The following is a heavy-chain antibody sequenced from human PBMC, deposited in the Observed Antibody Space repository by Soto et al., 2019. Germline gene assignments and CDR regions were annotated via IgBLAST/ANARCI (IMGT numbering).Heavy chain of an antibody. V-gene: IGHV4-34*01. CDR2: MSHSGGT. CDR1: GGFVSSGNYY. D-gene: IGHD1-1*01. J-gene: IGHJ3*02. Sequence: QEQLQQWGAGLLKPSETLSLTCAVYGGFVSSGNYYWSWIRQPPGKGLEWIGEMSHSGGTXFNPSLKSRVTISVDTSKNQFSLKMSSVTAADTALYYCARVERGTATTVVDAFDIWGPGTMVTVSS. CDR3: ARVERGTATTVVDAFDI.